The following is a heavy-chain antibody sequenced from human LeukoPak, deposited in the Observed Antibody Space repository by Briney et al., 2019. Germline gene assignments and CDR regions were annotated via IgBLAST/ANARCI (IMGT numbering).Heavy chain of an antibody. J-gene: IGHJ5*02. CDR3: ARAAAAAGTFGWFDP. CDR2: IYYSGST. Sequence: SETLSLTCTVSGGSISSYYWSWIRQPPGKGLEWIGYIYYSGSTNYNPSLKSRVTISVDRSKNQFSLKLSSVTAADTAVYYCARAAAAAGTFGWFDPWGQGTLVTVSS. V-gene: IGHV4-59*12. D-gene: IGHD6-13*01. CDR1: GGSISSYY.